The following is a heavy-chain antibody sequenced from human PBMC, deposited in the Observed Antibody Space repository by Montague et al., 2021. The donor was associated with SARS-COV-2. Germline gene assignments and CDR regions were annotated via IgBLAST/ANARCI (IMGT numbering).Heavy chain of an antibody. D-gene: IGHD3-22*01. J-gene: IGHJ4*02. CDR2: TYYRSKWYN. CDR1: GDSVSSYSAA. V-gene: IGHV6-1*01. Sequence: CAISGDSVSSYSAAWNWIRQSPSIGLEWLGRTYYRSKWYNDYALSVKSRITINPDTSKNHFSLQLNSVTPEDTAMYYCARGVYYDGSGYYSFDYWGQGTLFTVSS. CDR3: ARGVYYDGSGYYSFDY.